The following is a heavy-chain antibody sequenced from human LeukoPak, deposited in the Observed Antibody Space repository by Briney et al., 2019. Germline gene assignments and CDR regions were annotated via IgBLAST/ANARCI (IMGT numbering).Heavy chain of an antibody. CDR3: AKDRGRFLEWSVEFDY. CDR1: GFTFSSYA. Sequence: PGGSLRLSCAASGFTFSSYAMHWVRQAPGKGLEWVAVISYDGSNKYYADSVKGRFTISRDNSKNTLYLQMNSLRAEDTAVYYCAKDRGRFLEWSVEFDYWGQGTLVTVSS. J-gene: IGHJ4*02. V-gene: IGHV3-30*04. D-gene: IGHD3-3*01. CDR2: ISYDGSNK.